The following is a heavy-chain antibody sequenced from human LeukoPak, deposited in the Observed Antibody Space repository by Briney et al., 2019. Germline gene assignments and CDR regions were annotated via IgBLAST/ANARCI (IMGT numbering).Heavy chain of an antibody. V-gene: IGHV1-69*13. CDR1: GYTFTSYA. CDR2: IIPIFGTA. J-gene: IGHJ5*02. Sequence: SVKVSCKASGYTFTSYAMNWVRQAPGQGLEWMGGIIPIFGTANYAQKFQGRVTITADESTSTAYMELSSLRSEDTAVYYCARDRDGSGSSGYYQPYNWFDPWGQGTLVTVSS. CDR3: ARDRDGSGSSGYYQPYNWFDP. D-gene: IGHD3-22*01.